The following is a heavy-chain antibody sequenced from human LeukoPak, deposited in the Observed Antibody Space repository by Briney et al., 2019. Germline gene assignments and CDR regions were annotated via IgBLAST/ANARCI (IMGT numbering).Heavy chain of an antibody. CDR1: GFTFTGYY. J-gene: IGHJ4*01. Sequence: ASVKVSCKASGFTFTGYYIHWVRQAPGQGLGWTGYINPHSGGTNSPQKFQGRVTMTTDTSISAVYMELSSLISDDTAMYYCVREGNELLSKNSHFLGHGTLVTVSS. CDR2: INPHSGGT. CDR3: VREGNELLSKNSHF. D-gene: IGHD2-21*02. V-gene: IGHV1-2*02.